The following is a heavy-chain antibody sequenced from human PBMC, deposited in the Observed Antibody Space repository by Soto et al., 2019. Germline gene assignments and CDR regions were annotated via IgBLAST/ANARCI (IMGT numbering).Heavy chain of an antibody. CDR2: INPYNVNT. CDR3: AIDTSMCLPAA. Sequence: QVQLVQSGTEVKKPGASVKVSCKASGYTFTSYAISWVRQAPGQGLEWMGWINPYNVNTNYAQKLPGRYNRTTDTSTKTFNFGVRYLSSNDTTAYYCAIDTSMCLPAAWGQ. D-gene: IGHD5-18*01. V-gene: IGHV1-18*01. J-gene: IGHJ1*01. CDR1: GYTFTSYA.